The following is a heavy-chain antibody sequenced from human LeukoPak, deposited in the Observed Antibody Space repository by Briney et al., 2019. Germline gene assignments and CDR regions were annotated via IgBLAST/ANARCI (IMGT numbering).Heavy chain of an antibody. D-gene: IGHD3-3*01. CDR2: IYYSGST. CDR3: ARLNDFWSAPEPGFDY. J-gene: IGHJ4*02. Sequence: PSETLSLTCTVSGGSISSSSYYWGWIRQPPGKGLEWFGSIYYSGSTYYNPSLKSRVTISVDTSKNQFSLKLSSVTAADTAVYCCARLNDFWSAPEPGFDYWGQGTLVTVSS. V-gene: IGHV4-39*01. CDR1: GGSISSSSYY.